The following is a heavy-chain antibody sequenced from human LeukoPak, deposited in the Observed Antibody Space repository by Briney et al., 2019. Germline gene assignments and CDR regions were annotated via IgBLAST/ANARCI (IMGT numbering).Heavy chain of an antibody. J-gene: IGHJ4*02. D-gene: IGHD6-6*01. CDR3: AKDHQNQLVPLDY. CDR1: GFTFSSYG. V-gene: IGHV3-30*18. Sequence: GGSLRLSCAASGFTFSSYGMHWVRQAPGKGLEWVAVISYDGSNKYYADSVKGRFTISRDNSKNTLYLQMNSLRAEDTAVYYCAKDHQNQLVPLDYWGQGTLVTVSS. CDR2: ISYDGSNK.